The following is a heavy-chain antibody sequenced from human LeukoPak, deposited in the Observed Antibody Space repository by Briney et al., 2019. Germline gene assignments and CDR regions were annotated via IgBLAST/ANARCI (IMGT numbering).Heavy chain of an antibody. CDR1: GYTFTGYY. D-gene: IGHD5-24*01. CDR3: ARDGLEMATIVEAFDI. CDR2: INPNSGGT. Sequence: ASVKVSCKASGYTFTGYYMHWVRQAPGQGLEWMGWINPNSGGTNYAQKFQGRVTMTRDTSISTAYMELSGLRSDDTAVYYCARDGLEMATIVEAFDIWGQGTMVTVSS. J-gene: IGHJ3*02. V-gene: IGHV1-2*02.